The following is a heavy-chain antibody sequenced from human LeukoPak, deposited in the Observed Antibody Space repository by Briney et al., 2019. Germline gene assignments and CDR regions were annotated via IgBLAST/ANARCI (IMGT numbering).Heavy chain of an antibody. V-gene: IGHV3-30*18. CDR1: GFTFSSYG. Sequence: PGGSLRLSCAASGFTFSSYGMHWVRQAPGKGLEWVAVISYDGSNKYYADSVKGRFTISRDNSKNTLYLQMNSLRAEDAAVYYCAKDIAAAGIYYYGMDVWGQGTTVTVSS. D-gene: IGHD6-13*01. J-gene: IGHJ6*02. CDR3: AKDIAAAGIYYYGMDV. CDR2: ISYDGSNK.